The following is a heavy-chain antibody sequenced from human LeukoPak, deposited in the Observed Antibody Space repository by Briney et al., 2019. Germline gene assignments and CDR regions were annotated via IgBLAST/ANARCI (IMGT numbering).Heavy chain of an antibody. CDR1: ELTVSSSY. D-gene: IGHD2-21*02. Sequence: GGSLRLSCAASELTVSSSYMSWVRQAPGKGLKWVAAIYRDGNTYYADSVKGRLTISRDNAKNSLHLQMNSLRAEDTAVYYCARGLAYCGGDCYRAFDIWGQGTMVTVSS. V-gene: IGHV3-53*01. CDR2: IYRDGNT. J-gene: IGHJ3*02. CDR3: ARGLAYCGGDCYRAFDI.